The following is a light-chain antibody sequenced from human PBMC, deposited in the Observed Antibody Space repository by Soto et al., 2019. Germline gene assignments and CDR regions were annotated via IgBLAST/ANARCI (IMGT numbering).Light chain of an antibody. CDR2: AAS. CDR1: QGISSY. Sequence: AIRMTQSPSSLSASTGDRVTITCRASQGISSYLAWYQQKPGKAPKLLIYAASTLQSGVPSRFSGSGSGTDFTLTISSLQPDDFATYYWPWTFGQGTKVDIK. J-gene: IGKJ1*01. V-gene: IGKV1-8*01. CDR3: PWT.